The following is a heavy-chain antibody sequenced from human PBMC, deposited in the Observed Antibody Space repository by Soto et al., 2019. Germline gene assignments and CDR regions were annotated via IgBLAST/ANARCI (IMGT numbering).Heavy chain of an antibody. V-gene: IGHV5-51*01. Sequence: PGESLTSSCQVSGYSFTSYWIVWVRQMPGKGLECMGIIYPGDSDTRYSPSFQGQVTISADKSISTAYLQWSSLKASDTAMYYCARHPIISFVGATVKGYYGMDVWGQGTTVTVSS. CDR1: GYSFTSYW. CDR3: ARHPIISFVGATVKGYYGMDV. D-gene: IGHD1-26*01. CDR2: IYPGDSDT. J-gene: IGHJ6*01.